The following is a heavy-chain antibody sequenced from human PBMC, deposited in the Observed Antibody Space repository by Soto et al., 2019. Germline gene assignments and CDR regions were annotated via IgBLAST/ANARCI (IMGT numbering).Heavy chain of an antibody. J-gene: IGHJ4*02. V-gene: IGHV4-34*01. Sequence: QVQLQQWGAGLLKPSETLSLTCTVYGGSFSGYFWSWIRQPPGMGLEWIGEINHSGGTNYNPSLKSRVTMSVDSSSNQFSLQLTSVTAADTAVYYCARGHGYGATGDYWGQGTLVTVSS. CDR2: INHSGGT. D-gene: IGHD4-17*01. CDR1: GGSFSGYF. CDR3: ARGHGYGATGDY.